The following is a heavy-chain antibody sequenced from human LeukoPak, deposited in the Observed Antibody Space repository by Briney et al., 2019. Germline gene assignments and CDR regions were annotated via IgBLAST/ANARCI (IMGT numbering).Heavy chain of an antibody. CDR3: ARRRLLWFGELRGSPYFDY. V-gene: IGHV4-34*01. CDR1: GGSFSGYY. D-gene: IGHD3-10*01. CDR2: INHSGST. Sequence: SETLSLTCAVYGGSFSGYYWSWIRQPPGKGLEWIGEINHSGSTNYNPPLKRRVTISVDTSKNQFSLKLSSVTAADTAVYYCARRRLLWFGELRGSPYFDYWGQGTLVTVSS. J-gene: IGHJ4*02.